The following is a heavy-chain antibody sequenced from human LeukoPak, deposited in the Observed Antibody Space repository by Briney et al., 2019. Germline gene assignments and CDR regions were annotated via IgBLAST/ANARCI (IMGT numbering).Heavy chain of an antibody. D-gene: IGHD4-17*01. J-gene: IGHJ4*02. Sequence: SVKVSCKASGGTFSSYAISWVRQAPGQGLEWMGRIIPIFGTANYAQKFQGRVTITADKSTSTAYMELSSLRSEDTAVYYCARPPPVTTTLGYWGQGTLVTVSS. V-gene: IGHV1-69*06. CDR2: IIPIFGTA. CDR3: ARPPPVTTTLGY. CDR1: GGTFSSYA.